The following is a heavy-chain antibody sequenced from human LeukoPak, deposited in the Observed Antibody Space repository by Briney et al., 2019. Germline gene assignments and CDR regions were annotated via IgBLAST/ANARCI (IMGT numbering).Heavy chain of an antibody. CDR1: GYTFTGYY. Sequence: ASVKVSCKASGYTFTGYYMHWVRQAPGQGLEWMGWINPNSGGTNYAQKFQGRVTMTRDTSISTAYMELSRLRSDDTAVYYCARDRSPDSRKEPHYYYMDVWGKGTTVTVSS. J-gene: IGHJ6*03. D-gene: IGHD1-14*01. CDR2: INPNSGGT. V-gene: IGHV1-2*02. CDR3: ARDRSPDSRKEPHYYYMDV.